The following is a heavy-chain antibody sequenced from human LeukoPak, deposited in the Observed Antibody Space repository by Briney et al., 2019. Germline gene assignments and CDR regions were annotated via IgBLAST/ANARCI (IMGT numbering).Heavy chain of an antibody. CDR3: ARGPYYYGSGSRRVGYYPLSH. J-gene: IGHJ4*02. CDR2: INHSGST. CDR1: GGSFSGYY. V-gene: IGHV4-34*01. Sequence: SETLSLTCAVYGGSFSGYYWSWIRQPPGKGLEWIGEINHSGSTNYNPSLKSRVTISVDTSKNQFSLKLSSVTAADTAVYYCARGPYYYGSGSRRVGYYPLSHWGQGTLVTVSS. D-gene: IGHD3-10*01.